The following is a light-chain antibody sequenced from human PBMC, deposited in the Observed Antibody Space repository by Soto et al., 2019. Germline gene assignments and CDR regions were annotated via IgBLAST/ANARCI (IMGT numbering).Light chain of an antibody. CDR2: ETS. Sequence: QSVLTQPASVSGSPGQSVTISCTGTSSDFGSYKFVSWYQHHPGTVPKVIIYETSKRPSGVSDRFSGSKSDNTASLTISGLQAEDEADYYCFSFTSTNTHVFGSGTKVTVL. V-gene: IGLV2-23*01. CDR1: SSDFGSYKF. CDR3: FSFTSTNTHV. J-gene: IGLJ1*01.